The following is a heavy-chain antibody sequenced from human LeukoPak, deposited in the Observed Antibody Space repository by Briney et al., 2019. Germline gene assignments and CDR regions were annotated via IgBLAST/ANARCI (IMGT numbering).Heavy chain of an antibody. CDR1: GDSISSYY. Sequence: SETLSLTCTVSGDSISSYYWSWIRQPPGKGLEWIGSIYHSGSTYYNPSLKSRVTISVDKSKNQFSLKLSSVTAADTAMYYCAKLKYLGWGIYYNFDSGGGEPVVPVSS. CDR2: IYHSGST. J-gene: IGHJ4*02. D-gene: IGHD3-10*01. V-gene: IGHV4-59*08. CDR3: AKLKYLGWGIYYNFDS.